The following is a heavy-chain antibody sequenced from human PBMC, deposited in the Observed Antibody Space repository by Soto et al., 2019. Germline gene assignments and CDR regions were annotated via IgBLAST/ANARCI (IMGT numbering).Heavy chain of an antibody. CDR2: IDAGNGNT. J-gene: IGHJ4*02. V-gene: IGHV1-3*01. Sequence: QVQLVQSGAEVKKPGASVKVSCKASGYTFTRNAIHWVRQAPGQRLEWIGKIDAGNGNTKYSQKFQGRVTITRDTSASAAYMELSTLGSEDTSIYYCARLETDYSRFDYWGQGTLVTVSS. D-gene: IGHD3-9*01. CDR1: GYTFTRNA. CDR3: ARLETDYSRFDY.